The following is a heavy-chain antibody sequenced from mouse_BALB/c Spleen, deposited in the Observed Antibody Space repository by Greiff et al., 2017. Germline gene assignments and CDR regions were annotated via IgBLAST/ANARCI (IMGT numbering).Heavy chain of an antibody. CDR2: IDPANGNT. Sequence: EVQLQQSGAELVKPGASVKLSCTASGFNIKDTYMHWVKQRPEQGLEWIGRIDPANGNTKYDPKFQGKATITADTSSNTAYLQLSSLTSEDTAVYYCARWSTQVYYAMDYWGQGTSVTVSS. D-gene: IGHD3-2*02. CDR3: ARWSTQVYYAMDY. CDR1: GFNIKDTY. J-gene: IGHJ4*01. V-gene: IGHV14-3*02.